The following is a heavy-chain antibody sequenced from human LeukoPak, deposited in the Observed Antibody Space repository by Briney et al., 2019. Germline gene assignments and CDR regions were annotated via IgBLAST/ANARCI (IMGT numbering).Heavy chain of an antibody. J-gene: IGHJ4*02. CDR1: GFTLSTYS. Sequence: GGSLRLSCAASGFTLSTYSINWVRQAPGKGLEWVSSISSSSSYIYYADSLKGRFTISRDNAKNSLYLQMNSLRAEDTAVYYCARVSDSDYDVYNHWGQGTLVTVSS. CDR2: ISSSSSYI. D-gene: IGHD5-12*01. V-gene: IGHV3-21*01. CDR3: ARVSDSDYDVYNH.